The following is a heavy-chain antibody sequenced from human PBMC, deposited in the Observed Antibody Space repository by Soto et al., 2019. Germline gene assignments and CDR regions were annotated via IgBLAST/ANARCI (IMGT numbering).Heavy chain of an antibody. CDR1: GGTFSSYA. CDR3: AGEMYCSGGSCYSPNYYYGMDV. J-gene: IGHJ6*02. D-gene: IGHD2-15*01. CDR2: IIPIFGTA. Sequence: SVKVSCKASGGTFSSYAISWVRQAPGQGLEWMGGIIPIFGTANYAQKFQGRVTITADESTSTAYMELSSLRSEDTAVYYCAGEMYCSGGSCYSPNYYYGMDVWGQGTTVTVSS. V-gene: IGHV1-69*13.